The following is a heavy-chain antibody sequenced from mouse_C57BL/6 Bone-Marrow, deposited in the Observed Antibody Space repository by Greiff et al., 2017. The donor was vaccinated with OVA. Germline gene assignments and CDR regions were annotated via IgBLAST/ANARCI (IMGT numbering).Heavy chain of an antibody. J-gene: IGHJ3*01. Sequence: VQLQQSGAELMKPGASVTLSCTATGYTFTGYWLEWVKQRPGHGLVWIGEFLPGSGSTNYNAKLKGKATFTADTSSNTASMQLSSLTTEDSAIYYCARRTGFAYWGQGTLVTVSA. CDR3: ARRTGFAY. CDR1: GYTFTGYW. V-gene: IGHV1-9*01. CDR2: FLPGSGST.